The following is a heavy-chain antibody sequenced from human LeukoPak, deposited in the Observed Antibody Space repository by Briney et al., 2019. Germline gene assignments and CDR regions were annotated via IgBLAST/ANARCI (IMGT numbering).Heavy chain of an antibody. D-gene: IGHD1-26*01. CDR3: ARGKWELLHYYYYYMDV. CDR2: MNQRGSM. Sequence: SETLSLTCDVYGASFTGYYWSWIRQSPGKGLEWIGEMNQRGSMNYNPSLKSRVTISVDTSKNQFSLKLSSVTAADTAVYYCARGKWELLHYYYYYMDVWGKGTTVTVSS. CDR1: GASFTGYY. V-gene: IGHV4-34*01. J-gene: IGHJ6*03.